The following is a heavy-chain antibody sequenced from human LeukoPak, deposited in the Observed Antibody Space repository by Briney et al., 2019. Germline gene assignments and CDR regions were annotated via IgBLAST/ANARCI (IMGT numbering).Heavy chain of an antibody. J-gene: IGHJ4*02. V-gene: IGHV3-23*01. CDR2: ISGSGGST. CDR3: AKDLTMVRGVGSFDY. D-gene: IGHD3-10*01. CDR1: GFTFSSYA. Sequence: PGGSLRLSCAASGFTFSSYAMSWVRQAPGKGLEWVSAISGSGGSTYYADSVKGRFTISRDNSKNTLYLQMNSLRAEDTAVYYCAKDLTMVRGVGSFDYWGQGTLVTVSS.